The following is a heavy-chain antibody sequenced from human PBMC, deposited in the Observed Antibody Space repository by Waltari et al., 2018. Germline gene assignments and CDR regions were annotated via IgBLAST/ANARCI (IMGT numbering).Heavy chain of an antibody. CDR3: SRARGCDY. J-gene: IGHJ4*02. CDR1: GFTFSNYY. Sequence: EVQLVESGGDLVQPGGSLRLSCEASGFTFSNYYMNWVRQAPGKGMGGLAHINRWSCIVSYRDPGKGRFPISRDNGKNSLYLQKGGLRDEETAVYYCSRARGCDYWGQGTLVTVSS. V-gene: IGHV3-48*02. D-gene: IGHD3-10*01. CDR2: INRWSCIV.